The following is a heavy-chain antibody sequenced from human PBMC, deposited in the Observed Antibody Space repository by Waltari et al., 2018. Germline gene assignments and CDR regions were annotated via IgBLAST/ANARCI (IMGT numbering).Heavy chain of an antibody. J-gene: IGHJ4*02. Sequence: QVQLQQWGAGLLKPSETLSLTCAVYGGSFSGYYWRWLRQPPGKGLEWIGEMRQSDRTKYNPALKSRVTIAVDTSKNQFSLKLSSVTAADTAVYYCARGYEYYDFGSGWPVGFDDWGQGTLVTVSS. D-gene: IGHD3-3*01. CDR3: ARGYEYYDFGSGWPVGFDD. CDR1: GGSFSGYY. V-gene: IGHV4-34*01. CDR2: MRQSDRT.